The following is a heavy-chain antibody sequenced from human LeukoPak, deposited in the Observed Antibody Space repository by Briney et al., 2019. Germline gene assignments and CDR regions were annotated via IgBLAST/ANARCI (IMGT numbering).Heavy chain of an antibody. Sequence: ASVKVSCKASGYTFTGYYMHWVRQAPGQGLEWMGWINPNSGGTNYAQKFQGRVTMTRDTSISTAYMELSRLRSDDTAVYYCATRYSYGYLWYFDLWGRGTLVTVSS. CDR1: GYTFTGYY. D-gene: IGHD5-18*01. CDR3: ATRYSYGYLWYFDL. CDR2: INPNSGGT. V-gene: IGHV1-2*02. J-gene: IGHJ2*01.